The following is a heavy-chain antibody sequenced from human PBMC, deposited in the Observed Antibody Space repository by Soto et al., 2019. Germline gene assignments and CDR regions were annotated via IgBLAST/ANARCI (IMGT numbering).Heavy chain of an antibody. Sequence: EVQLLESGGGLVQPGGSLRLSCAASGFTFGSYGMTWVRQAPGKGLECVSGITAATGTTYYADSVKGRFTISRDLSTNTLFLQMNILRDADSAVYYCAKAKGRSNFYYSGLDVWGQGTTVTVAS. J-gene: IGHJ6*02. D-gene: IGHD1-26*01. V-gene: IGHV3-23*01. CDR3: AKAKGRSNFYYSGLDV. CDR2: ITAATGTT. CDR1: GFTFGSYG.